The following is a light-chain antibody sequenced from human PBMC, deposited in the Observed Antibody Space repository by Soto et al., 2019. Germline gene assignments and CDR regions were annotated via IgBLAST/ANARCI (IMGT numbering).Light chain of an antibody. V-gene: IGKV3-11*01. J-gene: IGKJ1*01. CDR3: QHHSHWPPCT. CDR2: GAS. Sequence: EVVLTQSPATLSLSPVERATLSCRASENVRTFVDWYQQKPGQAPRLLIYGASNRATGIPARFSGSGSGTDFTLTINVLDPEDYAVYHCQHHSHWPPCTFGQGTRVEIQ. CDR1: ENVRTF.